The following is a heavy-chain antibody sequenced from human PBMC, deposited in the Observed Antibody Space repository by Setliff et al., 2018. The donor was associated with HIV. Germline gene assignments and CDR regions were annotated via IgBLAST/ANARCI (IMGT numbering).Heavy chain of an antibody. D-gene: IGHD1-26*01. CDR3: TTDLGSGRFSWNNN. V-gene: IGHV3-15*01. CDR1: GLTLSNTW. CDR2: IKSKTDGGTI. J-gene: IGHJ4*02. Sequence: GGSLRLSCAASGLTLSNTWMSWVRQAPGKGLEWVGRIKSKTDGGTIDYAAPLKGRFIISRDDSENTLYLQMNSLKTEDTAIYYCTTDLGSGRFSWNNNWGQGTLVTVSS.